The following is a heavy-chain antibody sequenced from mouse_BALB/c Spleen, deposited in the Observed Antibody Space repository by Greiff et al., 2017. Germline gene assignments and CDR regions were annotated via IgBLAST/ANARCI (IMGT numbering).Heavy chain of an antibody. V-gene: IGHV5-12-2*01. CDR2: ISNGGGST. D-gene: IGHD2-1*01. J-gene: IGHJ4*01. CDR1: GFTFSSYT. Sequence: EVQVVESGGGLVQPGGSLKLSCAASGFTFSSYTMSWVRQTPEKRLEWVAYISNGGGSTYYPDTVKGRFTISRDNAKNTLYLQMSSLKSEDTAMYYCARHAYGTYAMDYWGQGTSVTVSS. CDR3: ARHAYGTYAMDY.